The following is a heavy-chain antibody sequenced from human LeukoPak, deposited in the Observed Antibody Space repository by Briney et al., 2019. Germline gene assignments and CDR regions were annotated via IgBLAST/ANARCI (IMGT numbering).Heavy chain of an antibody. V-gene: IGHV1-69*13. J-gene: IGHJ4*02. D-gene: IGHD2-15*01. Sequence: SVKVSCKASGGTFSSYAISWVRQAPGQGLEWMGGIIPIFGTANYAQKFQGRVTITADESTSTAYMELSSLRSEDTAVYYCATDLYCSGGSCFDYWGQGTLVTVSS. CDR3: ATDLYCSGGSCFDY. CDR1: GGTFSSYA. CDR2: IIPIFGTA.